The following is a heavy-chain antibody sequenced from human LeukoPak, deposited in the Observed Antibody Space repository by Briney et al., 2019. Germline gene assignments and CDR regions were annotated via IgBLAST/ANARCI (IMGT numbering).Heavy chain of an antibody. CDR2: ISSSSSYI. Sequence: PGGSLRLSCAASGFTFSSYSMNWVRQAPGKGLEWVSSISSSSSYIYYADSVKGRFTISRDNAKNSLFLQMNSLRAEDTALYYCARDKEVVAIRGDAFDIWGQGTMVTVSS. CDR3: ARDKEVVAIRGDAFDI. V-gene: IGHV3-21*04. D-gene: IGHD2-2*01. CDR1: GFTFSSYS. J-gene: IGHJ3*02.